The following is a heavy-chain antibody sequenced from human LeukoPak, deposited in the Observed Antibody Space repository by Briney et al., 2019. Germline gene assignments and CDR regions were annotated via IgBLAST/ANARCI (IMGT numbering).Heavy chain of an antibody. Sequence: ASETLSLTCTVSGGSISSYYWSWIRQPPGKGLEWIGYIYYSGSTNYNPSLKSRVTISVDTSKNQFSLKLSSVTAADTAVYYCARDIFGGAFDIWGQGTMVTVSS. D-gene: IGHD3-10*01. CDR3: ARDIFGGAFDI. J-gene: IGHJ3*02. V-gene: IGHV4-59*01. CDR2: IYYSGST. CDR1: GGSISSYY.